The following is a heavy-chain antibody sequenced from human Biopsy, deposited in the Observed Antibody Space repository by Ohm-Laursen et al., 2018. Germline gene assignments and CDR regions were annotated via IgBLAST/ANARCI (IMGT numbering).Heavy chain of an antibody. J-gene: IGHJ3*02. CDR3: ARGTGRYYVYGAFDI. CDR1: GYSISSGYY. CDR2: IYHSGSS. D-gene: IGHD1-26*01. Sequence: SDTLSLTCAVPGYSISSGYYWGWIRQPPGKGLEWIGSIYHSGSSYYNPSLKSRVTISVDTSKNQFSLNRRSANAADAAVYYCARGTGRYYVYGAFDIWGQGKVVTVSS. V-gene: IGHV4-38-2*01.